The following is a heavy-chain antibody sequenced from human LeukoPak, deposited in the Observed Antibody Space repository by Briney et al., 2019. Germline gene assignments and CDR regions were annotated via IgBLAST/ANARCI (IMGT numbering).Heavy chain of an antibody. D-gene: IGHD3-10*01. J-gene: IGHJ6*02. Sequence: PGGSLRLSCAASGFTFSSYSMNWVRQAPGKGLEWVSSISSSSSYIYYADSVKGRFTISRDNAKNSLYLQMNSLRAEDTAVYYCARGVGDGYYYYGMDVWGQGTTVTVSS. CDR3: ARGVGDGYYYYGMDV. CDR2: ISSSSSYI. V-gene: IGHV3-21*01. CDR1: GFTFSSYS.